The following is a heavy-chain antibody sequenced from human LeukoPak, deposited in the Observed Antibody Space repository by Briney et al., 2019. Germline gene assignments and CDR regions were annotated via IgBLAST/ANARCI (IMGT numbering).Heavy chain of an antibody. CDR1: GFTFSSSA. J-gene: IGHJ4*02. D-gene: IGHD2-21*01. CDR2: ISGSGDST. Sequence: PGGSLRLSCAASGFTFSSSAMTWVRQAPETGLEWVSAISGSGDSTYYRDSVKGRFTISRDNSKNTLYLQMNSLRAEDTAVYYCAKDVGVSYSRFAYWGQGTLVTVSS. V-gene: IGHV3-23*01. CDR3: AKDVGVSYSRFAY.